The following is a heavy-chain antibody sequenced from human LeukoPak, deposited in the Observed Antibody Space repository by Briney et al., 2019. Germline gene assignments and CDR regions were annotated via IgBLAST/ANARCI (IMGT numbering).Heavy chain of an antibody. Sequence: GGSLRLSCAASGFTFSSYGMHWVRQAPGKGLEWVAVISYDGSNKYYADTVKGRFTISRDNSKNTLYLQMNSLRAEDTAVYYCAKDLSYANWFDPWGQGTLVTVSS. D-gene: IGHD1-26*01. CDR1: GFTFSSYG. CDR2: ISYDGSNK. CDR3: AKDLSYANWFDP. V-gene: IGHV3-30*18. J-gene: IGHJ5*02.